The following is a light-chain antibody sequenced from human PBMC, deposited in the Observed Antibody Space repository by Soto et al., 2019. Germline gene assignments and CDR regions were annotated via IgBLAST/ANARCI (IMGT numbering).Light chain of an antibody. CDR3: TSYTGTTTLYV. CDR1: SSDIGGYNY. V-gene: IGLV2-14*03. CDR2: DVT. Sequence: QAVVTQPASVSGSPGQSITISCTGTSSDIGGYNYVSWYRQHPGNAPKLLIYDVTHRPAGVSSRFSGSKSGSTASLTISGLQAEDEADYFCTSYTGTTTLYVFGTGTKLTVL. J-gene: IGLJ1*01.